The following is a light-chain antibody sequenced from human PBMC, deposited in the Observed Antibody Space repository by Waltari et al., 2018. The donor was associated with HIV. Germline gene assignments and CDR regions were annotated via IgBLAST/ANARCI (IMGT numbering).Light chain of an antibody. CDR3: QSYVSSLRNYV. V-gene: IGLV1-40*01. CDR1: SSNIGAGYD. CDR2: DTY. J-gene: IGLJ1*01. Sequence: QSLLTQPPSMSGAPGQRVTISCTGSSSNIGAGYDAHWYQQLPGTAPKLLMYDTYKRPSGVPDRFSGSKTGPSASLVSTGLQPEDEADYYCQSYVSSLRNYVFGTGTKVTFI.